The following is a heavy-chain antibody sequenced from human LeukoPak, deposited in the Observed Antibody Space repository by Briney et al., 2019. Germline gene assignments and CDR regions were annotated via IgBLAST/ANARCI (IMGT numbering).Heavy chain of an antibody. D-gene: IGHD2-2*01. CDR1: GGSFSGYY. J-gene: IGHJ6*02. V-gene: IGHV4-34*01. CDR2: INHSGST. CDR3: ARGRRLLGYCSSTSCSPYYYGVDV. Sequence: SETLSLTCAVYGGSFSGYYWSWIRQPPGKGLEWIGEINHSGSTNYNPSLKSRVTISVDTSKNQFSLKLSSVTAADTAVYYCARGRRLLGYCSSTSCSPYYYGVDVWGQGTTVTVSS.